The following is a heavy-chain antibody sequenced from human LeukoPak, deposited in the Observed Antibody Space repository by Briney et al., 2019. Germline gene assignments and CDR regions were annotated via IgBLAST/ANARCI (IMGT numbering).Heavy chain of an antibody. V-gene: IGHV3-23*01. D-gene: IGHD6-19*01. Sequence: GTLRLACAASGFTFSSYAMSWVRQAPGKGLEWVSAISGSGGSTYYADSVKGRFTISRDNSKNTLYLQMNSLRAEDTAVYYCAKSMESIAVADFGYWGQGTLVTVSS. CDR3: AKSMESIAVADFGY. CDR1: GFTFSSYA. J-gene: IGHJ4*02. CDR2: ISGSGGST.